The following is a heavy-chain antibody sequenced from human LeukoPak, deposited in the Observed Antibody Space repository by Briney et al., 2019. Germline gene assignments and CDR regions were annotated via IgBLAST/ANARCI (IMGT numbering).Heavy chain of an antibody. V-gene: IGHV4-59*01. J-gene: IGHJ5*02. Sequence: SETLSLTCTVSGGSISSYYWRWIRQPPGKGLEWIGYIYYSGSTNYNPSLKSRVTISVDTSKNQFSLKLSSVTAADTAVYYCARRYCSGGSCSSDPWGQGTLVTVSS. D-gene: IGHD2-15*01. CDR3: ARRYCSGGSCSSDP. CDR2: IYYSGST. CDR1: GGSISSYY.